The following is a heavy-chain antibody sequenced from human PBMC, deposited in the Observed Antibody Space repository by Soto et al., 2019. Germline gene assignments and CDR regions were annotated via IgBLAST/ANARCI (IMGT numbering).Heavy chain of an antibody. CDR2: INPSGGST. Sequence: ASVKVSCKASGYTFTSYYMHWVRQAPGQGLEWMGIINPSGGSTSYAQKFQGRVTMTRDTSTSTVYMELSSLRSEDTAVYYCARDQGITGTTFAGSNWGQGTLVTVSS. D-gene: IGHD1-7*01. CDR1: GYTFTSYY. CDR3: ARDQGITGTTFAGSN. J-gene: IGHJ4*02. V-gene: IGHV1-46*03.